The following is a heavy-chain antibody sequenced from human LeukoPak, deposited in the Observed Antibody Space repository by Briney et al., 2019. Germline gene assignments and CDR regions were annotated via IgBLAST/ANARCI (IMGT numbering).Heavy chain of an antibody. CDR3: ARHGTAAGPFQL. V-gene: IGHV4-59*08. Sequence: SETPSLTCTVSGGSISSYYWSWIRQPPGKGLEWIGYVYYSGTTNYNPSLESRVTISVDTSKNQFSLKLTSVAAADTAVYYCARHGTAAGPFQLWGQGTLVTVSS. D-gene: IGHD2-21*02. CDR1: GGSISSYY. CDR2: VYYSGTT. J-gene: IGHJ1*01.